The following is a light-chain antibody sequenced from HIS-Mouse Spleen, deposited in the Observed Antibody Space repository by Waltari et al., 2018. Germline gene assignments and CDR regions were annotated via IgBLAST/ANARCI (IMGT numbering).Light chain of an antibody. V-gene: IGKV1-5*03. Sequence: DIQMTQSPSTLSASVGDSVTITCRASQRISSWLAWYQQKPGKAPKLLIYKASSLESGVPSRFSGSGSGTEFTLTISSLQPDDFATYYCQQYNSYSWTFGQGTKVEIK. CDR2: KAS. J-gene: IGKJ1*01. CDR3: QQYNSYSWT. CDR1: QRISSW.